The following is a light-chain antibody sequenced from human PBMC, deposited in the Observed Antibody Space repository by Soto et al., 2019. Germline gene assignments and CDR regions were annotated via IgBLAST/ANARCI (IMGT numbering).Light chain of an antibody. Sequence: EVVLTQSPATLSVYPGERATLSCRASQSVDISLAWYQQKPGQAPRLLIYGASTRATDMPGTFSGRGSGTEFTLTISSLRPEDFAVYYCQQYRSWPRTFGQGTKVAIK. CDR2: GAS. CDR3: QQYRSWPRT. V-gene: IGKV3-15*01. J-gene: IGKJ1*01. CDR1: QSVDIS.